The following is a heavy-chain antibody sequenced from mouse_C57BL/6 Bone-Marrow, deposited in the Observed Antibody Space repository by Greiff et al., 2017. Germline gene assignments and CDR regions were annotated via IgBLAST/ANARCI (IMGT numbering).Heavy chain of an antibody. D-gene: IGHD2-12*01. CDR1: GYTFTSYW. Sequence: QVQLKQPGAELVKPGAFVKMFRKASGYTFTSYWITWVKQRPGQGPEWIGDIYPGSGSTNYNEKFKSKAQLTVDTSTSTAYLQLSSLTSEDSAVYYYARSFELLASYSVDYWYQGTTPTVTA. V-gene: IGHV1-55*01. CDR3: ARSFELLASYSVDY. CDR2: IYPGSGST. J-gene: IGHJ2*01.